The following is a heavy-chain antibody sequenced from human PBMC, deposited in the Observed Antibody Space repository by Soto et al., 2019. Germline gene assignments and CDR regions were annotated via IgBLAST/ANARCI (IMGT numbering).Heavy chain of an antibody. D-gene: IGHD2-2*02. CDR2: IYYSGST. V-gene: IGHV4-31*03. Sequence: QVQLQESGPGLVKPLQTLSLTCTVSGGSISSGGYYWSWIRQHPGKGLEWIGYIYYSGSTYYNPYVRSRVTISVDTPKNQFSLKLSSVTAAATAVYYCARVPRPRYCSSTSCYTPPGFDHWGQGTPVTGSS. CDR3: ARVPRPRYCSSTSCYTPPGFDH. CDR1: GGSISSGGYY. J-gene: IGHJ4*02.